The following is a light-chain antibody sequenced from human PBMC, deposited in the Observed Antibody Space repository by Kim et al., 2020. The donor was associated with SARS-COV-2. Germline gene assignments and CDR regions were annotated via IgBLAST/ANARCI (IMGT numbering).Light chain of an antibody. V-gene: IGLV3-21*04. CDR2: YDS. CDR1: NIGRKS. Sequence: SYELTQSPSVSVAPGKTARITCGGNNIGRKSVHWYQQKPGQAPVLVIYYDSDRPSGIPERFSGSNSGNTATLTISRVEAGDEADYYCQVWDSSSDRLYVFGTGTKVTVL. CDR3: QVWDSSSDRLYV. J-gene: IGLJ1*01.